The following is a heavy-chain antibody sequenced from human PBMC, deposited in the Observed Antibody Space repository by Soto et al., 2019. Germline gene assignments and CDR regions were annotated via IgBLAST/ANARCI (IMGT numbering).Heavy chain of an antibody. CDR2: INPNSGGT. Sequence: ASVKVSCKASGYTFTGYYMHWVRQAPGQGLEWMGWINPNSGGTNYAQKFQGWVTMTRDTSISTAYMELSRLRSDDTAVYYCARGRWGIESITDNFNRGMDVWGQGTTVTVSS. V-gene: IGHV1-2*04. J-gene: IGHJ6*02. D-gene: IGHD1-20*01. CDR3: ARGRWGIESITDNFNRGMDV. CDR1: GYTFTGYY.